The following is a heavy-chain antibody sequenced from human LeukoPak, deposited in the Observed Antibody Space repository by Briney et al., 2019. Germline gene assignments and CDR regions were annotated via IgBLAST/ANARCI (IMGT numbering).Heavy chain of an antibody. D-gene: IGHD6-13*01. Sequence: GGSLRLPCAASGFTFSSYAMSWVRQAPGKGLEWVSAISGSGGSTYYADSVKGRFTISGDNSKNTLYLQMNSLRAEDTAVYYCARDNLGSSWYDYWGQGTLVTVSS. CDR3: ARDNLGSSWYDY. V-gene: IGHV3-23*01. CDR2: ISGSGGST. CDR1: GFTFSSYA. J-gene: IGHJ4*02.